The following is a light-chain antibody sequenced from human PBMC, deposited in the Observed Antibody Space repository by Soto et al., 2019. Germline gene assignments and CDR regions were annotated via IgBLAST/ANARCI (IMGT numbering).Light chain of an antibody. CDR3: QKYDSSPEA. CDR1: QGISNS. Sequence: DIQMTQSPSSLSASVGDRVTITCRASQGISNSLAWYQQEPGKVPKLLIYDASTLQSGVSSRFSGSGSGTDLTLTISSLQPEDVTPYYCQKYDSSPEAFGQGTKLEIK. V-gene: IGKV1-27*01. J-gene: IGKJ1*01. CDR2: DAS.